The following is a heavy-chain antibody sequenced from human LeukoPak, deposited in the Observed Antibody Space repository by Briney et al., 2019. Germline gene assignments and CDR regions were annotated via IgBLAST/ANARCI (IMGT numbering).Heavy chain of an antibody. J-gene: IGHJ5*02. CDR2: INPNNGGT. D-gene: IGHD2-2*01. Sequence: GASVKVSCKASGYIFSKYYVHWVRQAPGQGLEWMGWINPNNGGTNYAQKFQGRVTMTRDTSISTAYMELSSLRSDDMAVFYCARVPCLTTSCSPYNWFDPWGQGTLVTVSS. V-gene: IGHV1-2*02. CDR1: GYIFSKYY. CDR3: ARVPCLTTSCSPYNWFDP.